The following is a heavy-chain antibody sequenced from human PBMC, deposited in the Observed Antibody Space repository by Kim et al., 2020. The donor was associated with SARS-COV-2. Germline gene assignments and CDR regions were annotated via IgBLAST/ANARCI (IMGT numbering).Heavy chain of an antibody. CDR2: LYYSGRT. J-gene: IGHJ6*01. Sequence: SETLSLTCTVSGGSVSSSSYFWGWIRQPPGKGLEWIGTLYYSGRTYFTPSLKSRVSIFVDTSKNQFSLNLSSVTAADTAGYYCASLSGIAAAALYYSY. D-gene: IGHD6-13*01. V-gene: IGHV4-39*01. CDR3: ASLSGIAAAALYYSY. CDR1: GGSVSSSSYF.